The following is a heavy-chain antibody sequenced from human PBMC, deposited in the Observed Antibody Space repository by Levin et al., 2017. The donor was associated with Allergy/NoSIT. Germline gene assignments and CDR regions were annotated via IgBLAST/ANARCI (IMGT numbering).Heavy chain of an antibody. V-gene: IGHV3-43*01. CDR2: IDWDGTST. J-gene: IGHJ4*02. D-gene: IGHD2-2*02. CDR3: AKDTIPREARYFDS. CDR1: GFTFDDYT. Sequence: GESLKISCAASGFTFDDYTMHWVRQVPGKGLEWVSLIDWDGTSTFYADSVKGRSTISRATSKNILYLQMNSLRSEDTAFYYCAKDTIPREARYFDSWGQGTLVTVSS.